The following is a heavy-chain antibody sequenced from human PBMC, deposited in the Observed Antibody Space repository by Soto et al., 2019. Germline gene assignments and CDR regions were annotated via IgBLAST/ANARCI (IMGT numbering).Heavy chain of an antibody. J-gene: IGHJ6*02. CDR2: INAGNGNT. CDR1: GYTFTSYS. CDR3: ARAGKPVYYYYGMDV. Sequence: ASVNVSCKSSGYTFTSYSIHWVRQAPGQRLEWMGWINAGNGNTKYSQKFQGRVTITRDTSASTAYMELSSLRSEDTAVYYCARAGKPVYYYYGMDVWGQGTTVTVSS. V-gene: IGHV1-3*01.